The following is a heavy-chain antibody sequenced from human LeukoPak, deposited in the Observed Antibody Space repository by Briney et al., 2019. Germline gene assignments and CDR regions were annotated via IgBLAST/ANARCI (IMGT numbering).Heavy chain of an antibody. V-gene: IGHV3-21*01. D-gene: IGHD2-8*01. CDR3: ARDGGYCTNGVCYLDY. Sequence: AGGSLRLSYAASGFTFSSYSMNWVRQAPGKGLEWVSSISSSSDYIYYADSVKGRFTISRDNAKNSLYLQMNSLRAEDTAVYYCARDGGYCTNGVCYLDYWGQGTLVTVSS. CDR2: ISSSSDYI. J-gene: IGHJ4*02. CDR1: GFTFSSYS.